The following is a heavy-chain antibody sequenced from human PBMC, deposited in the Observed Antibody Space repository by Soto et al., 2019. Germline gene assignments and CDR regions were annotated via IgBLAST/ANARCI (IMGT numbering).Heavy chain of an antibody. V-gene: IGHV1-69*13. D-gene: IGHD5-18*01. J-gene: IGHJ3*02. Sequence: SVKVSCKASGGTFSSYAISWVRQAPGQGPEWMGGIIPIFGTANYAQKFQGRVTITADESTSTAYMELSSLRSEDTAVYYCARVPLPFGYSYARGAFDIWGQGTMVTVSS. CDR3: ARVPLPFGYSYARGAFDI. CDR1: GGTFSSYA. CDR2: IIPIFGTA.